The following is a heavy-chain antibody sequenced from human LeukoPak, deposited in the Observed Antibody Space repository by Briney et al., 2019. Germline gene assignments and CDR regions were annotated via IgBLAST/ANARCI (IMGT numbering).Heavy chain of an antibody. CDR2: IYYSGST. V-gene: IGHV4-59*01. Sequence: SETLSLTCTVSGGSISSYYWSWIRQPPGKGLEWIGYIYYSGSTNYNPSLKSRVTISVDTSKNQFSLKLSSVTAADTAVYYCAGVNSSSWYVYYYYGMDVWGQGTTVTVSS. CDR1: GGSISSYY. D-gene: IGHD6-13*01. CDR3: AGVNSSSWYVYYYYGMDV. J-gene: IGHJ6*02.